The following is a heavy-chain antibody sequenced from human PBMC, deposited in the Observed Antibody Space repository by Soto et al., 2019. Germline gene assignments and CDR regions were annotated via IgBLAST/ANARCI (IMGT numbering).Heavy chain of an antibody. V-gene: IGHV4-39*01. D-gene: IGHD2-21*02. J-gene: IGHJ4*02. CDR3: ASQRTSVVTQAYFDV. Sequence: SETLSPTCTVTGDSISGRSYYWGWIRQPPGKGLEWIESIYYSGSTYNNPSLRCRVAMAIDTSKDQFSLKLKSVTAADTALYFCASQRTSVVTQAYFDVWGPGSLVTVSS. CDR2: IYYSGST. CDR1: GDSISGRSYY.